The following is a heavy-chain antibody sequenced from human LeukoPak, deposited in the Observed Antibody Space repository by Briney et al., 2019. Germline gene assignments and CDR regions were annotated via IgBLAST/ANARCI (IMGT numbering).Heavy chain of an antibody. Sequence: GASVKVSCKASGYTFAVYYMYWVRQAPGQGLEWMGWINPNSGGTNYAQKFQDRVTMTRDTSISTAYMELSRLRSDDTAVYYCAVLAGSAAGTRGLDYFDYWGQGTLVTVSS. D-gene: IGHD6-13*01. CDR3: AVLAGSAAGTRGLDYFDY. V-gene: IGHV1-2*02. CDR2: INPNSGGT. J-gene: IGHJ4*02. CDR1: GYTFAVYY.